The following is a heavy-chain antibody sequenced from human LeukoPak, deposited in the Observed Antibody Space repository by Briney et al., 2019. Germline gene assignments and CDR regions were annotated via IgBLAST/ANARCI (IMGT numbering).Heavy chain of an antibody. CDR3: ARYYYDSSGYYYFDF. Sequence: GGSLRLSCAASGFTFSSYGMHWVRQAPGKGLEWVAFIRFDGSYNSYADSVKGRFTISRDNAKNSLSLQMNSLRAEDTAVYFCARYYYDSSGYYYFDFWGQGTLVTVSS. V-gene: IGHV3-30*02. J-gene: IGHJ4*02. CDR2: IRFDGSYN. D-gene: IGHD3-22*01. CDR1: GFTFSSYG.